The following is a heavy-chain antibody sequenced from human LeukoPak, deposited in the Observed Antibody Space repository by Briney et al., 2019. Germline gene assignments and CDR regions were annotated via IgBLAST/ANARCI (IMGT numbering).Heavy chain of an antibody. CDR3: ARTIRGY. CDR1: GFTFSNYW. CDR2: IKDDGSES. J-gene: IGHJ4*02. D-gene: IGHD4/OR15-4a*01. Sequence: GGSLRLSCAASGFTFSNYWMSWVRQAPGKGLEWVANIKDDGSESYYVDSVKGRFTISKDNAKNSLYLQMTSLRDEDTAVYYCARTIRGYWGQGTLVTVSS. V-gene: IGHV3-7*01.